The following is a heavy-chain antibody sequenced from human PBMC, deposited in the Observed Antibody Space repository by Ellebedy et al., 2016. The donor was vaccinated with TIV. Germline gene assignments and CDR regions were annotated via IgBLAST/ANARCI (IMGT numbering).Heavy chain of an antibody. D-gene: IGHD2-21*01. V-gene: IGHV4-30-2*01. CDR3: ARRNCGGDCYGLDV. J-gene: IGHJ6*02. Sequence: SETLSLTCAVSGGSISSGGYSWSWIRQPPGKGLEWIGFIYHSGSTYYNPSLRSRATITVDRYKNQFSLKLTSVTAADTAVYYCARRNCGGDCYGLDVWGQGTTVTVSS. CDR2: IYHSGST. CDR1: GGSISSGGYS.